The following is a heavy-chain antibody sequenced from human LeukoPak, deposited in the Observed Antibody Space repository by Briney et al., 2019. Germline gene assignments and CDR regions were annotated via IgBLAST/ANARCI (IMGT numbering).Heavy chain of an antibody. CDR2: ISSNGGST. V-gene: IGHV3-64D*09. CDR1: GFTFSTYV. J-gene: IGHJ4*02. D-gene: IGHD4-17*01. CDR3: VNDYGDYVRKFDY. Sequence: GSLRLSCSASGFTFSTYVMHWVRQAPGKGLEYVSGISSNGGSTSYADSLKGRFTISRDNSKNTVYLQMSSLRVEDTAVYYCVNDYGDYVRKFDYWGQGTLVTVSA.